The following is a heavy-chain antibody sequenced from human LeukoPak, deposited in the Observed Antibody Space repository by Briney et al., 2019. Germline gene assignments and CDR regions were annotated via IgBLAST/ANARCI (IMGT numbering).Heavy chain of an antibody. CDR1: GGSISVSTYY. D-gene: IGHD3-22*01. V-gene: IGHV4-39*07. Sequence: SETLSLTCTVSGGSISVSTYYWAWIRQPPGKGLECIGSIYFAGSTFYNPSLKSRVTISVDTSKNEFSLKLSSVTAADTAVYYCARDQTTTHYYQSSGYHDAFDIWGQGTMVTVSS. CDR3: ARDQTTTHYYQSSGYHDAFDI. J-gene: IGHJ3*02. CDR2: IYFAGST.